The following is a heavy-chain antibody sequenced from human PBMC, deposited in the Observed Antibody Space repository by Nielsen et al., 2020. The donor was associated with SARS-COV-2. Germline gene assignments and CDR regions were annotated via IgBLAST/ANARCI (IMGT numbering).Heavy chain of an antibody. CDR3: ARQGSSYMLSEDPFDV. Sequence: SETLSPTCSVSGGFIGTYYWSWIRRLPGKGLEWIGYVYFSGTYNYNPSLKSRVSMSADTSRNTFSLHLTSVTAADTAIYYYARQGSSYMLSEDPFDVWGPGTTVIVSP. CDR1: GGFIGTYY. V-gene: IGHV4-59*08. CDR2: VYFSGTY. J-gene: IGHJ3*01. D-gene: IGHD4-11*01.